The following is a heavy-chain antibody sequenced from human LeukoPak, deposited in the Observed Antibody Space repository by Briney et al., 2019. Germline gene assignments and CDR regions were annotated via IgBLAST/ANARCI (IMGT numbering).Heavy chain of an antibody. V-gene: IGHV1-69*13. J-gene: IGHJ4*02. Sequence: ASVKVSCKASGGTFSSYAISWVRQAPGQGLEWMGGIIPIFGTANYAQKFQGRVTITADESTSTAYMELSSLRSEDTAVYYCARHDRSSKAAPGHWGQGTLVTVSS. CDR3: ARHDRSSKAAPGH. CDR2: IIPIFGTA. CDR1: GGTFSSYA. D-gene: IGHD6-13*01.